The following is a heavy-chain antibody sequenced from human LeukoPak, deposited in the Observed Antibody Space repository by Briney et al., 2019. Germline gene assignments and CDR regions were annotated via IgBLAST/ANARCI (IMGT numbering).Heavy chain of an antibody. V-gene: IGHV1-69*13. CDR2: IIPIFGTA. J-gene: IGHJ4*02. D-gene: IGHD3-10*01. Sequence: SVKVSCKASGGTFSSYAISWVRQAPGQGLEWMGGIIPIFGTANYAQKFQGRVTITADESTSTAYMELSSLRSEDTAVYYCARSYYYGSGSYYPFDYWGQGTLVTVSS. CDR1: GGTFSSYA. CDR3: ARSYYYGSGSYYPFDY.